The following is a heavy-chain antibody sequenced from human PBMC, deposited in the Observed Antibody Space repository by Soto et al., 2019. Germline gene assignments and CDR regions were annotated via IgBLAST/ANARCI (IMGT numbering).Heavy chain of an antibody. CDR2: IFYSGST. CDR3: ARQDGDSNIDY. Sequence: SETLSLTCTVSGGSISSGTSYWSWIRQRPGKGLEWIGYIFYSGSTYYTPSLKGRVTISVDTSKNQFTLKLSSVTAADTAVYYCARQDGDSNIDYWGQGTLVTVSS. D-gene: IGHD4-17*01. J-gene: IGHJ4*02. CDR1: GGSISSGTSY. V-gene: IGHV4-39*01.